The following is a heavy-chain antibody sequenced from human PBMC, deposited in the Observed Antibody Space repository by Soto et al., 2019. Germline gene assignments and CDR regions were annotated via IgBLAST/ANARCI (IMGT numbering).Heavy chain of an antibody. D-gene: IGHD1-1*01. J-gene: IGHJ4*02. Sequence: SETLSLTCTVSGDSVGNRRYFWGWIRQPPGKGLEWIGNIGSSGATYSNPSLKSRVSISIDTFRNQFSLNLNSVTAADTATFHFVRLLILGPRNEPFDFWAQGTLVPVSS. CDR2: IGSSGAT. V-gene: IGHV4-39*01. CDR1: GDSVGNRRYF. CDR3: VRLLILGPRNEPFDF.